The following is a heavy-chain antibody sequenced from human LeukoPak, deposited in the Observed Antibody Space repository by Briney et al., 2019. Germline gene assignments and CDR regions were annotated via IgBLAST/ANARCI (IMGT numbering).Heavy chain of an antibody. CDR2: IIPILGIA. D-gene: IGHD4-11*01. CDR1: GGTFSSDA. V-gene: IGHV1-69*04. CDR3: AREGLTVTTSSGYYGMDV. J-gene: IGHJ6*02. Sequence: SVKVSCKASGGTFSSDAISWVRQAPGQGLEWMGRIIPILGIANYAQKFQGRVTITADKSTSTAYMELSSLRSEDTAVYYCAREGLTVTTSSGYYGMDVWGQGTTVTVSS.